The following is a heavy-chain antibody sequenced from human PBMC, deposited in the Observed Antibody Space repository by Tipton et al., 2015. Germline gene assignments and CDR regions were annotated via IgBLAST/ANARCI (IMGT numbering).Heavy chain of an antibody. CDR3: TKFNCGGDCYSYRGWFDP. Sequence: TLSLTCTVSGGSVISGTDYWSWIRQPPGKGLEWIGYTFSGGSTSYNPSLKSRVTISLDTSKNQFSLNLNSVTAADTAVYYCTKFNCGGDCYSYRGWFDPWGQGTLVTVSS. D-gene: IGHD2-21*02. CDR1: GGSVISGTDY. CDR2: TFSGGST. J-gene: IGHJ5*02. V-gene: IGHV4-61*01.